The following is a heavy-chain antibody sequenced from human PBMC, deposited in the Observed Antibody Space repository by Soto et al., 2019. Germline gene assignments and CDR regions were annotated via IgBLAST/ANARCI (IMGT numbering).Heavy chain of an antibody. CDR3: ARTTSHSRGWTFGMAV. CDR2: IHPGDSET. CDR1: GYSFSIYW. V-gene: IGHV5-51*01. D-gene: IGHD6-19*01. Sequence: GESLKISCKASGYSFSIYWIGWVRQMPGKGLEWMGVIHPGDSETRYSPSFQGQVTISADRSISTAYLQWSSLKASDTAMFYCARTTSHSRGWTFGMAVWGQGTGVTVSS. J-gene: IGHJ6*02.